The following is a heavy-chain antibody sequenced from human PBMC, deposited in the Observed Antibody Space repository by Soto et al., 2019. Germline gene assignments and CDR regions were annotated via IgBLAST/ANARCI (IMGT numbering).Heavy chain of an antibody. CDR3: ARAGGLLWCGELWKTPFDY. CDR2: INAGNGNT. CDR1: GYTFTSYA. D-gene: IGHD3-10*01. Sequence: ASVKVSCKASGYTFTSYAMHWVRQAPGQRLEWMGWINAGNGNTKYSQKFQSRVTITRDTSASTAYMELSSLRSEDTAVYYCARAGGLLWCGELWKTPFDYWGQGTLVTVSS. J-gene: IGHJ4*02. V-gene: IGHV1-3*01.